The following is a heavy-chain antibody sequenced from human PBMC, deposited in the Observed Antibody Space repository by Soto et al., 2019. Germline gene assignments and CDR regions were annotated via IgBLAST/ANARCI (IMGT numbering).Heavy chain of an antibody. J-gene: IGHJ4*02. CDR1: GFTFSSYS. CDR2: ISSSSSYI. Sequence: LRLSCAASGFTFSSYSMNWVRQAPGKGLEWVSSISSSSSYIYYADSVKGRFTISRDNAKNSLYLQMNSLRAEDTAVYYCARYARGYEYYYDSSGYYAPFDYWGQGTLVTVSS. D-gene: IGHD3-22*01. V-gene: IGHV3-21*01. CDR3: ARYARGYEYYYDSSGYYAPFDY.